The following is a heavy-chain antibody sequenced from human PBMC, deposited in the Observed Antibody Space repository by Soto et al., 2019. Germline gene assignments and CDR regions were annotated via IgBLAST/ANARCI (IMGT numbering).Heavy chain of an antibody. CDR1: GFTFSSYA. J-gene: IGHJ5*02. D-gene: IGHD2-2*01. CDR3: ARATSYCSSTSCTRFDP. CDR2: ISGSGGST. Sequence: EVQLVESGGGLVQPGGSLRLSCAASGFTFSSYAMSWVRQAPGKGLEWVSAISGSGGSTYYADSVKGRFTISRDNSKNTLYLQMNSLSAEDTAVYYCARATSYCSSTSCTRFDPWGQVPLVTVSS. V-gene: IGHV3-23*04.